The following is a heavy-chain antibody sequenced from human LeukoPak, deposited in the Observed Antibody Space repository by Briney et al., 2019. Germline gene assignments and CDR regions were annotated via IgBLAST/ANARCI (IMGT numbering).Heavy chain of an antibody. CDR2: ISAYNGNT. CDR1: GYTFTSYG. V-gene: IGHV1-18*01. Sequence: GASVKVSCKASGYTFTSYGISWVRQAPGQGLEWMGWISAYNGNTNYAQKLQGRVTMTTDTSTSTAYMELRSLRSGDTAVYYCAREEYCSGGSCYNPDYWGQGTLVTVSS. D-gene: IGHD2-15*01. CDR3: AREEYCSGGSCYNPDY. J-gene: IGHJ4*02.